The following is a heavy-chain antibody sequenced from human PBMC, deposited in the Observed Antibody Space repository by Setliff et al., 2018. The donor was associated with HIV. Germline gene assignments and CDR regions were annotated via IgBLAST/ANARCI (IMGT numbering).Heavy chain of an antibody. CDR1: GYTLTTNY. Sequence: GASVKVSCKASGYTLTTNYIHWARQAPGQGLEWMGGINPNSGGTNYAQKFQGRVTRTRDTSIYTAYMELSRLRSDDTALYYCARAYTSGWYLEFGLSYFDSWGQGTLVTVSS. D-gene: IGHD6-19*01. V-gene: IGHV1-2*02. J-gene: IGHJ4*02. CDR3: ARAYTSGWYLEFGLSYFDS. CDR2: INPNSGGT.